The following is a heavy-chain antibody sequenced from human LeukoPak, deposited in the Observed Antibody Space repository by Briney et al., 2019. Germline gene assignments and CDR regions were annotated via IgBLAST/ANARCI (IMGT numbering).Heavy chain of an antibody. Sequence: GGSLRISCAASGFTFSSYSMNWVRQAPGKGLEWVSSISSSSSYIYYADSVKGRFTISRDNAKNSLYLQMNSLRAEDTAVYYCARDGSGIAVDGHIPFDYWGQGTLVTVSS. CDR1: GFTFSSYS. D-gene: IGHD6-19*01. V-gene: IGHV3-21*01. CDR2: ISSSSSYI. CDR3: ARDGSGIAVDGHIPFDY. J-gene: IGHJ4*02.